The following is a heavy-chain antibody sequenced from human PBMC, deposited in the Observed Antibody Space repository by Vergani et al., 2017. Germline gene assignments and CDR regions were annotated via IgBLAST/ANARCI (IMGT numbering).Heavy chain of an antibody. CDR1: GGSFSGYY. CDR3: ARHEGVVTAIPGYFDY. Sequence: QVQLQQWGAGLLKPSETLSLTCAVYGGSFSGYYWSWIRQPPGKGLEWIGEINHSGSTNYNPSLKSRVTISVDTSKNQFSLKLSSVTAADTAVYYCARHEGVVTAIPGYFDYWGQGTLVTVSS. J-gene: IGHJ4*02. CDR2: INHSGST. D-gene: IGHD2-21*02. V-gene: IGHV4-34*01.